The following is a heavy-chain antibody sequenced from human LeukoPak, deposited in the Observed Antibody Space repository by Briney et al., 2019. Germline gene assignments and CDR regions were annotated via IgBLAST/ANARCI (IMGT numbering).Heavy chain of an antibody. CDR1: GYSISSDYY. Sequence: SETLSLTCTVSGYSISSDYYWGWIRQPPGKGLEWIGSIYHSGSTYYNPSLRSRVTISVDTSKNQFSLKLSSVTAADTAVYYCARWGIHYGSGSLDYWGQGTLVTVSS. V-gene: IGHV4-38-2*02. D-gene: IGHD3-10*01. CDR2: IYHSGST. J-gene: IGHJ4*02. CDR3: ARWGIHYGSGSLDY.